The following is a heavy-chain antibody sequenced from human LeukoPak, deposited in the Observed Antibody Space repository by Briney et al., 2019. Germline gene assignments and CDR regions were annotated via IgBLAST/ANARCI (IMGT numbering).Heavy chain of an antibody. J-gene: IGHJ6*03. Sequence: SETLSLTRTVSGGSISNYFWSWIRQPPGRGLEWIGYIYESESTNYNPSLKSRVTISPDTSKKKFSLKLTSVAAADTAVYYCARSPPPFYDSSGYHYYYYMDVWGKGTTVTVSS. CDR1: GGSISNYF. CDR2: IYESEST. D-gene: IGHD3-22*01. CDR3: ARSPPPFYDSSGYHYYYYMDV. V-gene: IGHV4-59*01.